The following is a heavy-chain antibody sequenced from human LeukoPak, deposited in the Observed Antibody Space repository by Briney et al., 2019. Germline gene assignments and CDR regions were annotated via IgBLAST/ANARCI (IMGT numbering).Heavy chain of an antibody. CDR3: ARERGSSSGTNYFDY. Sequence: GGSLRLSCAASGFTFSSYSMNWVRQAPGKGLEWVLSISSSSSYIYYADSVKGRFTISRDNAKNSLYLQMNSLRAEDTAVYYCARERGSSSGTNYFDYWGQGTLVTVSS. CDR1: GFTFSSYS. V-gene: IGHV3-21*01. J-gene: IGHJ4*02. CDR2: ISSSSSYI. D-gene: IGHD6-6*01.